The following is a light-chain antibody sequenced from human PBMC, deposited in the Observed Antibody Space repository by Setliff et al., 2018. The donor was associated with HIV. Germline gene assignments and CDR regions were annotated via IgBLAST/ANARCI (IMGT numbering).Light chain of an antibody. CDR1: SSDVGAYDY. CDR3: SSYTTSNTYV. Sequence: QSVLTQPASMSGSPGQSITVSCTGTSSDVGAYDYVSWYQQHPGKAPRLMIYEVSNRPSGISNRFSASKSDNTASLTISGLQPEDEADYYCSSYTTSNTYVFGTGTKVTVL. V-gene: IGLV2-14*01. CDR2: EVS. J-gene: IGLJ1*01.